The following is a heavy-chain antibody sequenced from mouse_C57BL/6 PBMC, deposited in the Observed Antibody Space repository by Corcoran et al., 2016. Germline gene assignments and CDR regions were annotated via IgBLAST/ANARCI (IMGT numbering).Heavy chain of an antibody. V-gene: IGHV12-3*02. CDR2: IYHSGST. CDR1: GYSISSGYY. J-gene: IGHJ4*01. D-gene: IGHD1-1*02. Sequence: QVQLQESGPGLVKPSEPLSLTCAVSGYSISSGYYWGWIRQPPGKGLEWIGRIYHSGSTYYNPSLKSRVTISVDTSKNQFSLKLSSVTAADTAVYYCASYCGGGSCYPEYNWFDPWGQGTLVTVSS. CDR3: ASYCGGGSCYPEYNWFDP.